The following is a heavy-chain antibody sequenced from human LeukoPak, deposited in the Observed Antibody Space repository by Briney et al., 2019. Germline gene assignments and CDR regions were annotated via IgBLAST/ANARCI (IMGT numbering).Heavy chain of an antibody. CDR2: IYHCGST. CDR3: ARGNGDYVWGSYRPSSFDY. J-gene: IGHJ4*02. D-gene: IGHD3-16*02. V-gene: IGHV4-4*02. Sequence: SETLSLTCAVSGGSISSSNWWSWVRQPPGKGLEWIGEIYHCGSTNYNPSLKSRVTISVDKSKNQFSLKLSSVTAADTAVYYCARGNGDYVWGSYRPSSFDYWGQGTLVTVSS. CDR1: GGSISSSNW.